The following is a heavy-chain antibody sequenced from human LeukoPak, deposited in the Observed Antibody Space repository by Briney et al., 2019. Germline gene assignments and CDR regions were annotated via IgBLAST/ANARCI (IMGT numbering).Heavy chain of an antibody. V-gene: IGHV4-30-4*01. CDR1: GASIRSGDYY. D-gene: IGHD2-15*01. CDR3: ARDCSGGSCYGAFDI. CDR2: IYDSGGT. Sequence: SQTLSLTCTVSGASIRSGDYYWSWIRQPPGKGLEWIGYIYDSGGTYYNPSLKSRITISVDTSENRFSLRLSSVTATDTAVYYCARDCSGGSCYGAFDIWGQGTMVTVSS. J-gene: IGHJ3*02.